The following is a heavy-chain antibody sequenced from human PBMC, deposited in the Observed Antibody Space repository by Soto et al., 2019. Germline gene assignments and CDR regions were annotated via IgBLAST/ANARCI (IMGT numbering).Heavy chain of an antibody. CDR3: AKRSPRYYYDSSGYYELDY. CDR2: ISGSGGST. V-gene: IGHV3-23*01. D-gene: IGHD3-22*01. CDR1: GFTFSSYA. J-gene: IGHJ4*02. Sequence: GGSLRLSCAASGFTFSSYAMSWVRQAPGKGLEWVSAISGSGGSTYYADSVKGRFTISRDNSKNTLYLQMNSLRAEDTAVYYCAKRSPRYYYDSSGYYELDYWGQGTLVTVSS.